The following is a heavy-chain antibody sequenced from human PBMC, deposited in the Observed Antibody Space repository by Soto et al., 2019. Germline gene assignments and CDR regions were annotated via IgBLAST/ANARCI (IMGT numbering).Heavy chain of an antibody. J-gene: IGHJ4*02. D-gene: IGHD1-1*01. CDR2: ISGSGGST. CDR1: GFTFSSYA. CDR3: AKDTGLGGTGSLCFDY. Sequence: EVQLLESGGGLVQPGGSLRLSCAASGFTFSSYAMSWVRQAPGKGLEWVSTISGSGGSTYYADSVKGRFTISRDNSQNTLYLQMNGLRAEDTAVYYCAKDTGLGGTGSLCFDYWGQGTLVTVSS. V-gene: IGHV3-23*01.